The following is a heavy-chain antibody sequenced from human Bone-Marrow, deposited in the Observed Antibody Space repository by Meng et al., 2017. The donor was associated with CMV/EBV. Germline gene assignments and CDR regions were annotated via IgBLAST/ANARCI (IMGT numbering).Heavy chain of an antibody. CDR1: GFSVSTYA. CDR3: AKDYTILEWFSDY. D-gene: IGHD3-3*01. J-gene: IGHJ4*02. CDR2: ISGSGGST. V-gene: IGHV3-23*01. Sequence: ASGFSVSTYAMSWVRQAPGKGLEWVSTISGSGGSTYYADSVKGRFTISRDNSKNTLYLQMNSLRAEDTAVYYCAKDYTILEWFSDYWGQGTLVTVSS.